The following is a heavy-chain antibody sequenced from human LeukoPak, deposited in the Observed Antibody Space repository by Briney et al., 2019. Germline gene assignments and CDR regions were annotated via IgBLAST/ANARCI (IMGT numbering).Heavy chain of an antibody. CDR3: AREGYYYDSSGYYV. J-gene: IGHJ4*02. CDR2: IYSGGST. CDR1: GFTVSSNY. Sequence: GGSLRLSCAASGFTVSSNYMSWVRQAPGKGLEWVSVIYSGGSTYYADSVKGRFTISRDNSKNTLYLQMNSLRAEDTAVYYCAREGYYYDSSGYYVWGQGTLVTVSS. D-gene: IGHD3-22*01. V-gene: IGHV3-53*01.